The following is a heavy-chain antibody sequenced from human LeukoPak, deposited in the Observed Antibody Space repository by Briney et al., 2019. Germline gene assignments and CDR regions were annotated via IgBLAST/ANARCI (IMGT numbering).Heavy chain of an antibody. CDR1: GFTLSSYW. D-gene: IGHD6-13*01. Sequence: GGALRLFCAASGFTLSSYWMHLVRQAPGKGRVWVSRINSDGSRTSYADSVKGRFTISRANSQNTLYLQMNSLRAEDTSVYYCARGVAAAVYYFDYWGQGTLVTVSS. CDR3: ARGVAAAVYYFDY. J-gene: IGHJ4*02. V-gene: IGHV3-74*01. CDR2: INSDGSRT.